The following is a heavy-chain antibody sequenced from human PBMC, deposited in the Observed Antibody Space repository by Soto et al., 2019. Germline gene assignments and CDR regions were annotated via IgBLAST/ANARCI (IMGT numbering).Heavy chain of an antibody. CDR3: ARGGITAVRNYYFDH. Sequence: QVQLQESGPGLVKPSGTLSLNCKVSGDSISSSEWWSWVRQPPGKGLGWIAEIHHSGPTNYNPSLQSRLTITVDKSKNQISLRLSTVTAADTAVYYCARGGITAVRNYYFDHWGQGTLVTVSS. V-gene: IGHV4-4*02. D-gene: IGHD1-20*01. CDR2: IHHSGPT. J-gene: IGHJ4*02. CDR1: GDSISSSEW.